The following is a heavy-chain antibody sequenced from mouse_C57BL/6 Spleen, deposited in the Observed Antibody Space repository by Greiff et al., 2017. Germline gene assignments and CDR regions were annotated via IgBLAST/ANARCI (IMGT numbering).Heavy chain of an antibody. V-gene: IGHV5-17*01. CDR3: ARERYYAMDY. CDR2: ISSGSSTN. Sequence: EVQVVESGGGLVKPGGSLKLSCAASGFTFSDYGMHWVRQAPEKGLEWVAYISSGSSTNYYAGTVKGRFTISRDNAKNTLFLQMTSLRSEDTAMYYCARERYYAMDYWGQGTSVTVSS. J-gene: IGHJ4*01. CDR1: GFTFSDYG.